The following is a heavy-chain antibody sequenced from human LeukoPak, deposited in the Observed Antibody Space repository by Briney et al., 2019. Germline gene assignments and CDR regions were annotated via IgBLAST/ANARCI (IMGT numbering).Heavy chain of an antibody. CDR2: IYSGGST. J-gene: IGHJ5*02. Sequence: GGSLRLSCAASGFTVSSNYMSWVRQAPGKGLEWVSVIYSGGSTYYADSVKGRFTISRHNPKNTLYLQMNSLRAEDTAVYYCAREDRMSRVDPWGQGTLVTVSS. D-gene: IGHD2-15*01. V-gene: IGHV3-53*04. CDR1: GFTVSSNY. CDR3: AREDRMSRVDP.